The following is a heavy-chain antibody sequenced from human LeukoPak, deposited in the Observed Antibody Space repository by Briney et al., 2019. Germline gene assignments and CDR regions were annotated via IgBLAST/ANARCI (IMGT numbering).Heavy chain of an antibody. CDR3: ARKNWGSEFYYFDY. CDR2: ISYDGSNK. D-gene: IGHD7-27*01. J-gene: IGHJ4*02. V-gene: IGHV3-30*03. Sequence: TGGSLRLSCAASGFTFSSYGMHWVRQAPGKGLEWVAVISYDGSNKYYADSVKGRFTISRDNSKNTLYLQMNSLRAEDTAVYYCARKNWGSEFYYFDYWGQGTLVTVSS. CDR1: GFTFSSYG.